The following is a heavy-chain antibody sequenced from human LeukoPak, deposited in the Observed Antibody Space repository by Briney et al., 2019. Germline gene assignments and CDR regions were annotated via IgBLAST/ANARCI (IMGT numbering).Heavy chain of an antibody. CDR1: GLIFHNYA. J-gene: IGHJ3*01. Sequence: PGGSLRLSCAASGLIFHNYALVWIRRAPGKGPEWVSAILGGGGTFYADAVKGRFTISRDNSKNTLYLQMNSLRAEDTATYYCGPDPNGNFLGAFDFWGRGTMVTVSS. CDR3: GPDPNGNFLGAFDF. V-gene: IGHV3-23*01. D-gene: IGHD4-23*01. CDR2: ILGGGGT.